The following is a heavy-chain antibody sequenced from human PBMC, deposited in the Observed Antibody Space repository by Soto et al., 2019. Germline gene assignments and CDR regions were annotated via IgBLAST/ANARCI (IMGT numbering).Heavy chain of an antibody. Sequence: SETLSLTCTVSGGSISSSSYYWGWIRQPPGKGLEWIGSIYYSGSTYYNPSLKSRVTISVDTSKNQFSLKLSSVTAADTAVYYCARGLGSAYYDFWSGYEPYNWFDPWGQGTLVTVSS. CDR1: GGSISSSSYY. V-gene: IGHV4-39*01. J-gene: IGHJ5*02. D-gene: IGHD3-3*01. CDR3: ARGLGSAYYDFWSGYEPYNWFDP. CDR2: IYYSGST.